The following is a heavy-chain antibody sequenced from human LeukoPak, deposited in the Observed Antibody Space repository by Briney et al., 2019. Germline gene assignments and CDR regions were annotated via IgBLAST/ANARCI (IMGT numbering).Heavy chain of an antibody. J-gene: IGHJ3*01. V-gene: IGHV3-7*01. Sequence: PGGSLRLSCAASVFTLRSYWMSWVRQAPGRGLEWVANIKQDGSEKYYVDSVKGRFTISRDNAKNSLYLQMSSLRAEDTAVYYCARSSSSAFDLWGQGTMVTVSS. CDR1: VFTLRSYW. CDR2: IKQDGSEK. D-gene: IGHD6-6*01. CDR3: ARSSSSAFDL.